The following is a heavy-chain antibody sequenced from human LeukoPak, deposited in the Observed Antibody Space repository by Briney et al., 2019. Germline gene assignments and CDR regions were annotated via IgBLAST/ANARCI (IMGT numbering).Heavy chain of an antibody. V-gene: IGHV3-33*01. J-gene: IGHJ5*02. CDR1: GFTFSSYG. CDR3: ARVQYYGSGSYYNWFDP. CDR2: IWYDGSNK. Sequence: GSLRLSCAASGFTFSSYGMHWVRQAPGKGLEWVAVIWYDGSNKYYADSVKGRFTISRDNAKNTLYLQMNSLRAEDTAVYYCARVQYYGSGSYYNWFDPWGQGTLVTVSS. D-gene: IGHD3-10*01.